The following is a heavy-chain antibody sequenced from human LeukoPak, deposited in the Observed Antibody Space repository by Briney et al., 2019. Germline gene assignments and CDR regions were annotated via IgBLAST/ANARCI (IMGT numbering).Heavy chain of an antibody. CDR1: GFTFSRYW. V-gene: IGHV3-7*03. Sequence: GGSLRLSCAASGFTFSRYWMSWVRQVPRKGLEWVANIKQDGGEIYYVDSVKGRFTISRDNAKSSLYLQMNSLRAGDTAVYYCARGGRPDYWGQGTLVTVSS. J-gene: IGHJ4*02. D-gene: IGHD3-10*01. CDR2: IKQDGGEI. CDR3: ARGGRPDY.